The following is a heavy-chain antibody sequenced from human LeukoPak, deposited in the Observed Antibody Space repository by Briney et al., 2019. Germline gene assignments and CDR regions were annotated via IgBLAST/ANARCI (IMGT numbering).Heavy chain of an antibody. D-gene: IGHD4-17*01. CDR1: GGSISSSSYY. CDR2: VHYSGST. CDR3: ARVTTVTRADWYFDL. Sequence: PSETLSLPCTVSGGSISSSSYYWGWIRQPPGKGLEWIGSVHYSGSTYYNPSLKSRDTISVDTSKNQISLKLSSVTAADTAVYYCARVTTVTRADWYFDLWGRGTLVTVSS. V-gene: IGHV4-39*01. J-gene: IGHJ2*01.